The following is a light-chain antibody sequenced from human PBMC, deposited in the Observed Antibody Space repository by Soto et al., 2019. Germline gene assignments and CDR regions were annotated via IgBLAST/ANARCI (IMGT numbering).Light chain of an antibody. CDR2: EVS. V-gene: IGLV2-14*01. CDR1: SSGVGGYNY. CDR3: SSYTSSTFYV. J-gene: IGLJ1*01. Sequence: LTQPASVSGSPGQSITISCTGTSSGVGGYNYVSWYQQHPGKAPKLMIYEVSNRPSGVSNRSSGSKSGNTASLTISGLQAEDEADYYCSSYTSSTFYVFGTGTKVTVL.